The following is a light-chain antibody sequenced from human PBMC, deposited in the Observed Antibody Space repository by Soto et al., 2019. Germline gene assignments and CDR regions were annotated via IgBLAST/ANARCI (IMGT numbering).Light chain of an antibody. J-gene: IGKJ4*01. CDR1: QTISND. V-gene: IGKV3-15*01. Sequence: EVVMTQSPATVSVSPWEGVTLSCRASQTISNDLAWYQQKPGQAPRLLIYGASTRATGVPARFSGGGSGTEFTLTISSLQSEDFAFYYCQQNNKWPPVTFGGGTKVDI. CDR2: GAS. CDR3: QQNNKWPPVT.